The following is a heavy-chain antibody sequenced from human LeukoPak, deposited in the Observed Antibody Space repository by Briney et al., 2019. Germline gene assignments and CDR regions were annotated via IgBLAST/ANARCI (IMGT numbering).Heavy chain of an antibody. CDR1: GGSISTNTYY. V-gene: IGHV4-39*07. D-gene: IGHD6-19*01. Sequence: PSETLSLTRTVSGGSISTNTYYWAWIRQPPGKGLEWIGSVYYRGSTYYNPSLGSRVTVSMDTSKNQFSLKLSSVTAADTAVYYCARGRIAVAGAKNYFDYWGQGTLVTVSS. J-gene: IGHJ4*02. CDR3: ARGRIAVAGAKNYFDY. CDR2: VYYRGST.